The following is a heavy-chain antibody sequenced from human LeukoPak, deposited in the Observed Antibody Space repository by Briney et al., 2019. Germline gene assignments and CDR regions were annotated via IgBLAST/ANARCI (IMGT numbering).Heavy chain of an antibody. CDR2: IIPIFGTA. Sequence: SVKVSCKASGGTFSSYAISWVRQAPGQGLEWMGGIIPIFGTANYAQKFQGRVTITADESTSTAYMELSNLRSEDTAVYYCASGGTLDYDFWSGPGFDYWGQGTLVTVSS. V-gene: IGHV1-69*01. CDR1: GGTFSSYA. J-gene: IGHJ4*02. D-gene: IGHD3-3*01. CDR3: ASGGTLDYDFWSGPGFDY.